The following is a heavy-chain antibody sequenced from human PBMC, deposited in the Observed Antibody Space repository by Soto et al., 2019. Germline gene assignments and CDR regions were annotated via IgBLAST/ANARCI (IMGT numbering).Heavy chain of an antibody. CDR3: ARFYSPGVGAGINWFDP. CDR2: IYYSGST. V-gene: IGHV4-59*01. D-gene: IGHD2-21*01. CDR1: GGSISSYY. Sequence: PSETLSLTCTVSGGSISSYYWSWIRQPPGKGLEWIGYIYYSGSTNYNPSLKSRVTISVDTSKNQFSLKLSSVTAADTAVYYCARFYSPGVGAGINWFDPWGQGTLVTVSS. J-gene: IGHJ5*02.